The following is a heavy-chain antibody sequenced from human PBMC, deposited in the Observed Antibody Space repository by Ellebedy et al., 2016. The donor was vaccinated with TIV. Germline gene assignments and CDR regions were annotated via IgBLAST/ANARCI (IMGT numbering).Heavy chain of an antibody. Sequence: GGSLRLXCAASGFTFSGYGIHWVRQAPGKGLEWVAVISFDGSRKYFADSVKGRFTISRDNTNNTLYLQMNSLRAEDTAVYYCAKDKGSGTYYNLYYGLDVWGQGTTVIVAS. CDR1: GFTFSGYG. CDR3: AKDKGSGTYYNLYYGLDV. CDR2: ISFDGSRK. J-gene: IGHJ6*02. D-gene: IGHD3-10*01. V-gene: IGHV3-30*18.